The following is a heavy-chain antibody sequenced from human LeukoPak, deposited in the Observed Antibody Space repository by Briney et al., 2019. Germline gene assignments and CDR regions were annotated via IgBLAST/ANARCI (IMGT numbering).Heavy chain of an antibody. CDR2: IYPADSDI. CDR3: ARQEYCSGASCYTWFDP. D-gene: IGHD2-15*01. J-gene: IGHJ5*02. Sequence: GESQKISCKGSGYSINNYWIAWVRQMPGKGLEWMRIIYPADSDIRYSPSFQGQVTISADKSISTAYLQWNSLKASDTAMYYCARQEYCSGASCYTWFDPWGQGTLVTVSS. V-gene: IGHV5-51*01. CDR1: GYSINNYW.